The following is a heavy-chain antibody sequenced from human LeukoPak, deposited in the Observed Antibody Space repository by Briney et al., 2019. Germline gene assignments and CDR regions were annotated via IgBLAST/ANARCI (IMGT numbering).Heavy chain of an antibody. CDR3: AKGVGSVIAYFFDY. CDR1: GFTFSDHA. D-gene: IGHD3-10*01. Sequence: PGGSLRLSCAASGFTFSDHAMSWVRQAPGKGLEWVSAISGSGDDTYYTDSVKGRFTISRDNSKNTLFLQMNSLRAEDAAVYYCAKGVGSVIAYFFDYWGQGTLVTVSS. CDR2: ISGSGDDT. V-gene: IGHV3-23*01. J-gene: IGHJ4*02.